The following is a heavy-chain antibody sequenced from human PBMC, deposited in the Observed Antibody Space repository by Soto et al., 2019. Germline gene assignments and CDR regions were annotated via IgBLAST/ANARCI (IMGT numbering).Heavy chain of an antibody. CDR2: IYYSGST. V-gene: IGHV4-39*01. Sequence: SETLSLTCTVSGDFIRTSSYYWGWIRQPPGKGLEWIGTIYYSGSTYYNPSLKSRVTISVDTSKNQFSLKLSSVTAADTAVYYCARHGALLCMDVWGKGTTVTVSS. J-gene: IGHJ6*03. CDR3: ARHGALLCMDV. CDR1: GDFIRTSSYY. D-gene: IGHD3-10*01.